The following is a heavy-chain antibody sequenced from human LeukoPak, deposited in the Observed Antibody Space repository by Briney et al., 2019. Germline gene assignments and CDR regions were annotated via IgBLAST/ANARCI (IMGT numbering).Heavy chain of an antibody. D-gene: IGHD1-26*01. V-gene: IGHV3-53*01. CDR3: ARASRIVGATREGY. Sequence: GGSLRLSCAASGFTFSDYYMSWIRQAPGKGLEWVSVIYSGGSTYYADSVKGRFTISRDNSKNTLYLQMNSLRAEDTAVYYCARASRIVGATREGYWGQGTLVTVSS. CDR1: GFTFSDYY. CDR2: IYSGGST. J-gene: IGHJ4*02.